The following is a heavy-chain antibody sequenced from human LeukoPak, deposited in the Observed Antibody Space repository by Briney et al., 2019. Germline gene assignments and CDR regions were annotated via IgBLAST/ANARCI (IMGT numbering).Heavy chain of an antibody. J-gene: IGHJ6*02. V-gene: IGHV3-30-3*01. CDR3: ARDQWFGERTPYYYYYGMDV. Sequence: GGSLRLSCAASGFTFSTYIMNWVRQAPGKGLEWVAVISYDGSNKYYADSVKGRFTISRDNAKNSLYLQMNSLRAEDTAVYYCARDQWFGERTPYYYYYGMDVWGQGTTVTVSS. D-gene: IGHD3-10*01. CDR1: GFTFSTYI. CDR2: ISYDGSNK.